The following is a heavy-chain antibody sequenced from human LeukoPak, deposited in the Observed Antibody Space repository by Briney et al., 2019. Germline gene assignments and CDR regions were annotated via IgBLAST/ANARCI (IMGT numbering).Heavy chain of an antibody. CDR3: ARGLTTVLGGDASDI. CDR2: IIPIFGTA. Sequence: ASVKVSCKASGGTFSSYAISWVRQAPGQGLEWMGGIIPIFGTANYAQKFQGRVTITADESTSTAYMELSSLRSEDTAVYYCARGLTTVLGGDASDIWGQGTMVTVSS. CDR1: GGTFSSYA. J-gene: IGHJ3*02. V-gene: IGHV1-69*01. D-gene: IGHD4-17*01.